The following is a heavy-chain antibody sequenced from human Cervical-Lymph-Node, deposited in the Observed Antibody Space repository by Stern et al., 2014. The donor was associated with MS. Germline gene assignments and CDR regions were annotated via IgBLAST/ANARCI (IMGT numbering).Heavy chain of an antibody. D-gene: IGHD2/OR15-2a*01. CDR1: GFTFSSYS. Sequence: EVQLVESGGGLVTPGGSLKPSCAVSGFTFSSYSMNWVRQAPGKGLEWVSSISSSSSDIYYADSVKGRFTISRDNAKNSLSLQMNSLRAEDTAVYYCARDYDGNYLTYFEYWGQGTLVTVSS. V-gene: IGHV3-21*01. J-gene: IGHJ4*02. CDR3: ARDYDGNYLTYFEY. CDR2: ISSSSSDI.